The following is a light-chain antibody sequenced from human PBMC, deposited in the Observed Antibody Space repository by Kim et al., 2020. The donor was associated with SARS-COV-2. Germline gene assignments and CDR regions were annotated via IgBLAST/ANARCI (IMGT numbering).Light chain of an antibody. Sequence: PGERATLSCRASQSVANNYLAWYQQRPGQAPRLLIYGASNRPTDIPDRFSGSGSGTDFTLTISRLEPEDSAVYYCQQFGNSPPWTFGQGTKVDIK. V-gene: IGKV3-20*01. J-gene: IGKJ1*01. CDR3: QQFGNSPPWT. CDR2: GAS. CDR1: QSVANNY.